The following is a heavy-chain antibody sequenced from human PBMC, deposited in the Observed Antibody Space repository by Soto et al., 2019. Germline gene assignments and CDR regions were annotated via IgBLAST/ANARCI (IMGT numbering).Heavy chain of an antibody. J-gene: IGHJ4*02. CDR2: INSDGIST. D-gene: IGHD3-3*02. CDR1: GFTFSSYW. V-gene: IGHV3-74*01. Sequence: EVQLVESGGGLVQPGGSLRLSCAASGFTFSSYWMHWVRQAPGKGLVWVSRINSDGISTSYADSVKGRFTISRDNEKNTLYLKMISLRAEDTAVYYFDRHLAGNRDYWGQGPLVTVSS. CDR3: DRHLAGNRDY.